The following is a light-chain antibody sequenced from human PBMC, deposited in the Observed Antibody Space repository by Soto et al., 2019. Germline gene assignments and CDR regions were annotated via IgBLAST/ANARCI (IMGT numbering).Light chain of an antibody. Sequence: DIQMTQSPSSLSASVADRVTITCRASQSIRRSLNWYQQKPGKAPKLLIYATSSLQSGVPSRFSGSGYGTDFTLTISSLQPEDFATYYCQQANSFPPTFGQGTRLEIK. CDR2: ATS. V-gene: IGKV1-39*01. J-gene: IGKJ5*01. CDR3: QQANSFPPT. CDR1: QSIRRS.